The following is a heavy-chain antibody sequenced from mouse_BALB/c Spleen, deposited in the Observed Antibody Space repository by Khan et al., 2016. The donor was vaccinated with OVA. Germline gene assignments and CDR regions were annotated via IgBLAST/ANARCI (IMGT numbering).Heavy chain of an antibody. CDR2: ISSGGSYT. CDR1: GFTFSSFG. J-gene: IGHJ2*01. D-gene: IGHD2-5*01. V-gene: IGHV5-6*01. CDR3: ARQYSNSFFEY. Sequence: EVQRVESGGDLVKPGGSLKLSCAASGFTFSSFGMSWIRQTPDKRLEWVATISSGGSYTYYPDSVKGRFTISRDNAKNTLYLQMSSLTSEDTAMYYCARQYSNSFFEYWGQGTTLTVSS.